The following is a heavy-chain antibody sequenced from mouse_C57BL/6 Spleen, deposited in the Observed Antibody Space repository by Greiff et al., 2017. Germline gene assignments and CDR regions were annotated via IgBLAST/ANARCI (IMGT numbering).Heavy chain of an antibody. Sequence: QVQLQQPGAELVMPGASVKLSCKASGYTFTSYWMHWVKQRPGQGLEWIGEIDPSDSYTNYNQKFKGKSTLTVDKSSSTAYMQLSSLTSEDSAVYDCAGGHYDYAWFAYWGQATLVTVSA. CDR3: AGGHYDYAWFAY. CDR1: GYTFTSYW. CDR2: IDPSDSYT. V-gene: IGHV1-69*01. D-gene: IGHD2-4*01. J-gene: IGHJ3*01.